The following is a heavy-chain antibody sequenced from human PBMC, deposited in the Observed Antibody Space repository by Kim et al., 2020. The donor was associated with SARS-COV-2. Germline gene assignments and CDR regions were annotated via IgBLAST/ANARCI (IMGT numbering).Heavy chain of an antibody. D-gene: IGHD6-19*01. CDR3: ARWEYGCGWDWIDY. Sequence: GGSLRLSCAASGFTFSSHWMTWVRQAPGKGLEWVATITHNVSEKYYVDSVKGRFTISRDNAKNSLYLQMNSLRAEDTAVYFCARWEYGCGWDWIDYWDRGALVTVSS. J-gene: IGHJ4*02. CDR1: GFTFSSHW. V-gene: IGHV3-7*03. CDR2: ITHNVSEK.